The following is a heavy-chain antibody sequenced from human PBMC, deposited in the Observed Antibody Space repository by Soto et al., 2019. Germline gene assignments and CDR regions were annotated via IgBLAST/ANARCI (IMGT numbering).Heavy chain of an antibody. V-gene: IGHV4-59*12. Sequence: SETLSLTCTVSGGSISSYYWSWIRQPPGKGLEWIGYIYYSGSTNYNPSLKSRVTISVDTSKNQFFLMLTSVTAADTAVYYCARKPGSEVFDFSGKGTLVTVSS. D-gene: IGHD5-12*01. CDR1: GGSISSYY. CDR3: ARKPGSEVFDF. J-gene: IGHJ4*02. CDR2: IYYSGST.